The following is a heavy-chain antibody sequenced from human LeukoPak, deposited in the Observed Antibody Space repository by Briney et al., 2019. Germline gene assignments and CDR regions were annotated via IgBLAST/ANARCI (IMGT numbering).Heavy chain of an antibody. V-gene: IGHV4-39*01. J-gene: IGHJ5*02. CDR3: AREYVSPNWFDP. CDR1: GGSISSSSYY. CDR2: IYYSGST. Sequence: PSETPSLTCTVSGGSISSSSYYWGWIRQPPGTGLEWIGSIYYSGSTYYNPSLKSRVTISVDTSKNQFSLKLSSVTAADTAVYYCAREYVSPNWFDPWGQGTLVTVSS. D-gene: IGHD2/OR15-2a*01.